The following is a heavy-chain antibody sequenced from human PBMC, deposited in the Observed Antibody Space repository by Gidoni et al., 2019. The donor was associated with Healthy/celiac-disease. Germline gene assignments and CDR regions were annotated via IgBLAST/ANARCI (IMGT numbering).Heavy chain of an antibody. CDR3: ARAGGQQQLDPFDY. D-gene: IGHD6-13*01. CDR2: IYYSGST. V-gene: IGHV4-59*01. J-gene: IGHJ4*02. Sequence: QVQLQESGPGLVKPSETLSLTCTVSGGSISSYYWRWIRPPPGKGLEWIGYIYYSGSTNYNPSLKSRVTISVDTSKNQFSLKLSSVTAADTAVYYCARAGGQQQLDPFDYWGQGTLVTVSS. CDR1: GGSISSYY.